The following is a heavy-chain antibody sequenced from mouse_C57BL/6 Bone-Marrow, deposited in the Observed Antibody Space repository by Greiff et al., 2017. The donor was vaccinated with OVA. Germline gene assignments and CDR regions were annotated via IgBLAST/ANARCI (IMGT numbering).Heavy chain of an antibody. V-gene: IGHV1-76*01. CDR1: GYTFTDYY. Sequence: VQLQQSGAELARPGASVKLSCKASGYTFTDYYINWVKQRPGQGLEWIARIYPGSGNTYYNEKFKGKATLTAEKSSSTAYMQLSSLTSEDSAVXFCARDSNGTYWGQGTLVTVSA. CDR3: ARDSNGTY. J-gene: IGHJ3*01. D-gene: IGHD2-5*01. CDR2: IYPGSGNT.